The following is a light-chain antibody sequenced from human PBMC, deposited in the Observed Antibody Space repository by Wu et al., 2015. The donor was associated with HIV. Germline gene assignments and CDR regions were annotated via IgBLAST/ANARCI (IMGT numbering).Light chain of an antibody. J-gene: IGKJ3*01. CDR2: GAS. Sequence: PGERVTLSCRASQSVSSSYLTWYQQKPGQAPRLLIYGASTRATSIPARFSGSGSGTDFTLTISSLQPEDFAVYYCQQDYNSHFTFGPGTKVDIK. CDR3: QQDYNSHFT. CDR1: QSVSSSY. V-gene: IGKV3-7*04.